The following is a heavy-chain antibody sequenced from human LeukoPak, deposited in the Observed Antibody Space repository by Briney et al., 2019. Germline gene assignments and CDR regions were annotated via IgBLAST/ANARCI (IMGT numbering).Heavy chain of an antibody. CDR1: GGSISSGSYY. Sequence: PSETLSLTCTVSGGSISSGSYYWVWIRQPPGKGLEWIGTIYYSGTTYYNPSLKSRVTISVDTSKNQFSLKLNSVTAADTAVYYCASFYCSGGSCYQYFSYYYMDVWGKGTTVTISS. CDR3: ASFYCSGGSCYQYFSYYYMDV. V-gene: IGHV4-39*01. J-gene: IGHJ6*03. D-gene: IGHD2-15*01. CDR2: IYYSGTT.